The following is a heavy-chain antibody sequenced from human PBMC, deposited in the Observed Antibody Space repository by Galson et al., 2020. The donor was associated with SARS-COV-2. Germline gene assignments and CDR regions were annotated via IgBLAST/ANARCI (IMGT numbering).Heavy chain of an antibody. V-gene: IGHV3-21*01. CDR1: GFTFSSYS. CDR2: ISSSSSYI. Sequence: GGSLRLSCAASGFTFSSYSMNWVRQAPGKGLEWVSSISSSSSYIYYADSVKGRFTISRDNAKNSLYPQMNSLRAEDTAVYYCARDWGPSAIAAAGHFDYWGQGTLVTVSS. CDR3: ARDWGPSAIAAAGHFDY. J-gene: IGHJ4*02. D-gene: IGHD6-13*01.